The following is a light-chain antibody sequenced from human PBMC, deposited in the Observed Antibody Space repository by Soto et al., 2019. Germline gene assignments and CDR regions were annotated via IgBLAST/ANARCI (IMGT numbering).Light chain of an antibody. CDR2: KAS. V-gene: IGKV1-5*03. CDR3: QQYNRVAIT. CDR1: QSVSDW. J-gene: IGKJ5*01. Sequence: DVQMTQSPSTLSASVGDRVTISCRASQSVSDWLAWYQQKPGKAPKLLMHKASTLEKGVPLRFSGSGSGTEFTLTISSLQADDFATYYCQQYNRVAITFGQGTRLEIK.